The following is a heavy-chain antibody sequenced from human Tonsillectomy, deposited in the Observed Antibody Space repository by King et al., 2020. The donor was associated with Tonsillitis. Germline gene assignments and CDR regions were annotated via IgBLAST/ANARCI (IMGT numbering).Heavy chain of an antibody. Sequence: QLQESGQGLVKPSETLSLTCTVSGGSISSYYWSWIRQPPGKGLEWIGYIYYSGSTNYNPSLKSRVTISVDTSKNQFSLKLSSVTAADTAVYYCARYRDYFDYWGQGTLVTVSS. CDR1: GGSISSYY. V-gene: IGHV4-59*01. CDR3: ARYRDYFDY. CDR2: IYYSGST. J-gene: IGHJ4*02. D-gene: IGHD3-10*01.